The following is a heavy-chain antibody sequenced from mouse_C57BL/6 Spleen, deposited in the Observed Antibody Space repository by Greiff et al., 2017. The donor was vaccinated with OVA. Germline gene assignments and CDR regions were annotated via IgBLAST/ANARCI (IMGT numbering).Heavy chain of an antibody. Sequence: EVQLQESGPELVKPGASVKIPCKASGYTFTDYNMDWVKQSHGKSLEWIGDINPNNGGTIYNQKFKGKATLTVDKSSSTAYMELRSLTSEDTAVYYCARVGTTVVAPWAMDYWGQGTSVTVSS. CDR2: INPNNGGT. V-gene: IGHV1-18*01. CDR1: GYTFTDYN. J-gene: IGHJ4*01. D-gene: IGHD1-1*01. CDR3: ARVGTTVVAPWAMDY.